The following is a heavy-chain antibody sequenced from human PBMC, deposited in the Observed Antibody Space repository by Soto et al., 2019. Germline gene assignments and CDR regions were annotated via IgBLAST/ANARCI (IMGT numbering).Heavy chain of an antibody. D-gene: IGHD3-16*01. CDR1: GFMFSDYA. CDR3: AKDAIANDGIWIMDS. J-gene: IGHJ5*02. CDR2: LLRPGRST. Sequence: SLRLSCAASGFMFSDYAMTWARQAPGKELEWVSGLLRPGRSTHYADFVKGRFTISGDTSANTVYLQMDSLRAEDTAVYYCAKDAIANDGIWIMDSWGQGTVVTVSS. V-gene: IGHV3-23*01.